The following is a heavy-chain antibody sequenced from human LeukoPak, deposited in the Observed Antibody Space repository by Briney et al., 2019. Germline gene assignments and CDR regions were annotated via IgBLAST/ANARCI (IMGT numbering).Heavy chain of an antibody. D-gene: IGHD3-10*01. CDR1: GFMFTGYW. CDR2: IKEDGSEK. V-gene: IGHV3-7*01. Sequence: PGGSQRLSCEASGFMFTGYWMSWVRQAPGKGPEWVANIKEDGSEKYYVDSVKGRFTISRDNPKKLLYLQMNSLRAEDTAVYYCARDRRGVNFYYYYMDVWGKGTSVIVSS. CDR3: ARDRRGVNFYYYYMDV. J-gene: IGHJ6*03.